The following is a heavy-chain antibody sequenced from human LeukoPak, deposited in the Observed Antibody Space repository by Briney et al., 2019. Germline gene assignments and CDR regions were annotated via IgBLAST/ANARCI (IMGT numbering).Heavy chain of an antibody. CDR2: IIPILGIA. CDR3: AKDDYYDFWSGYQYYFDY. D-gene: IGHD3-3*01. J-gene: IGHJ4*02. V-gene: IGHV1-69*04. CDR1: GGTFSSYA. Sequence: SVKVSCKASGGTFSSYAISWVRQAPGQGLEWMGRIIPILGIANYAQKFQGRVTITADKSTSTAYMELSSLRAEDTAVYYCAKDDYYDFWSGYQYYFDYWGQGTLVTVSS.